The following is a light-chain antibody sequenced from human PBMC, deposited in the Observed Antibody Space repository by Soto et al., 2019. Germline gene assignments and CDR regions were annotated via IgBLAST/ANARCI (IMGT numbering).Light chain of an antibody. V-gene: IGKV3-20*01. CDR1: QSVSSSY. Sequence: EIVLTQSPGTLSLSPGERATLSCRASQSVSSSYLAWYQHKPGQAPRLLIYGASSRATGIPDRFSGGGSGTDFTLTISRLEPEDFAVYYCQQYGSSPPYTFGQGTKLEIK. CDR2: GAS. CDR3: QQYGSSPPYT. J-gene: IGKJ2*01.